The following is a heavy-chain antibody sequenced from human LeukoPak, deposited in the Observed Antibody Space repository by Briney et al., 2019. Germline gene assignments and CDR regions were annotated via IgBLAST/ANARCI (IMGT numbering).Heavy chain of an antibody. V-gene: IGHV4-39*01. CDR2: VYYSGST. CDR3: ARRSGGAFDI. CDR1: GGSIRSSYYY. D-gene: IGHD2-15*01. Sequence: PSESLSLTCTVSGGSIRSSYYYWGWLRPPPGKELEWIGSVYYSGSTNSNPSLKSRVTISVDTSKNQFSLKMRSVTASDTAEYYCARRSGGAFDIWGQGTMVTVSP. J-gene: IGHJ3*02.